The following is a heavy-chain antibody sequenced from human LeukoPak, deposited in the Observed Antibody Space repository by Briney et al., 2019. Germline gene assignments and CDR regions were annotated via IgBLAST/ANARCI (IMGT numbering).Heavy chain of an antibody. D-gene: IGHD2-15*01. CDR3: ARQPGGYCSGGSCFPYYGMDV. CDR1: GFTFSSYS. V-gene: IGHV3-21*01. Sequence: GGSLRLSCAASGFTFSSYSMNWVRQAPGKGLEWVSSISSSSSYIYYADSVKGRFTISRDNAKNSLYLQMNSLRAEDTAVYYCARQPGGYCSGGSCFPYYGMDVWGQGTTVTVSS. J-gene: IGHJ6*02. CDR2: ISSSSSYI.